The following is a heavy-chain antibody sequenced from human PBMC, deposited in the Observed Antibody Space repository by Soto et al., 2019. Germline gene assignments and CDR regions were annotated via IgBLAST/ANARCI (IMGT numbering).Heavy chain of an antibody. CDR1: GGTFSSYT. CDR3: ARGYDSGSDLSAVDY. V-gene: IGHV1-69*01. D-gene: IGHD5-12*01. CDR2: ITPTLNIA. Sequence: QLQLVQSGAEVREPGSSVKVSCKASGGTFSSYTVIWVRQAPGQGLEWMGGITPTLNIAKYAEKFQGRVTITAEETKSTVNMHLRSVRSEDMVVYFCARGYDSGSDLSAVDYWGQGNLGADSA. J-gene: IGHJ4*02.